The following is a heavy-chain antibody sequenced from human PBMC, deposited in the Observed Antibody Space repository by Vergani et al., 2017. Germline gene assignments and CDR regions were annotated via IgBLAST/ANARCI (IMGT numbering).Heavy chain of an antibody. CDR1: GGSFSGYY. CDR3: ARGDSGYDSPFDY. J-gene: IGHJ4*02. CDR2: INHSGST. Sequence: QVQLQQWGAGLLKPSETLSLTCAVYGGSFSGYYWSWIRQPSGKGLEWIGEINHSGSTNYNPSLKSRVTISVDTSKNQFSLKLSTVTAADTAVYYCARGDSGYDSPFDYWGQGTLVTVSS. D-gene: IGHD5-12*01. V-gene: IGHV4-34*01.